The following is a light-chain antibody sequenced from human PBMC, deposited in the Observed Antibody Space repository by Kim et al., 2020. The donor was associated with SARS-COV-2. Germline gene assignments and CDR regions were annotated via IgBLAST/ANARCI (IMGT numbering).Light chain of an antibody. CDR3: EAWDDSLSARV. CDR1: RSNIGVNY. CDR2: RDN. J-gene: IGLJ3*02. V-gene: IGLV1-47*01. Sequence: GQRATISCSGSRSNIGVNYVSWYQQFPGTAPKLLIYRDNQRPSGVPDRFSGSKSGTSASLAISGLRSEDEAHYFCEAWDDSLSARVFGGGTQLTVL.